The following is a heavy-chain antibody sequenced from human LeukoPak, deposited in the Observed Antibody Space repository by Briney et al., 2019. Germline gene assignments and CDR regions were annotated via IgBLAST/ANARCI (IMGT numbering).Heavy chain of an antibody. D-gene: IGHD3-10*01. Sequence: SETLSLTCTVSGGSISSSSYYWGWIRQPPGKGLEWIGSIYYSGSTYYNPSLKSRVTISVDTSKNQFSLKLSSVTAAGTAVYYCARLVVREVYFDYWGQGTLVTVSS. CDR2: IYYSGST. J-gene: IGHJ4*02. V-gene: IGHV4-39*01. CDR1: GGSISSSSYY. CDR3: ARLVVREVYFDY.